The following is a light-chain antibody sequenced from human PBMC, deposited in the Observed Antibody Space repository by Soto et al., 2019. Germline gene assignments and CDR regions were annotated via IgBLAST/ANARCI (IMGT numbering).Light chain of an antibody. CDR2: EVR. CDR1: MRDVGGYNL. J-gene: IGLJ2*01. V-gene: IGLV2-14*01. CDR3: SSFTSKRSLI. Sequence: QSALTQPASVSGSPGQSITISCAGTMRDVGGYNLVSWYQQHPGRAPPLILYEVRNRPSGISFRFSGSKSGNMASLTISGLQAEDEADYYCSSFTSKRSLIFGGGTQLTVL.